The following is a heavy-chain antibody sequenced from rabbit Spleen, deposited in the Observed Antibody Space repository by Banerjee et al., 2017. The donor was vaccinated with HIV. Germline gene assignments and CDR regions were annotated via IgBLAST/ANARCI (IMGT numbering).Heavy chain of an antibody. D-gene: IGHD3-1*01. CDR2: IYADFSGST. Sequence: QEQVVESGGGLVQPGASLILTCTASGFTISSTYWMCWVRQAPGKGLECIACIYADFSGSTYYATWAKGRLTISKTSSTTVTLQMTGLSVADTATYFCARDRPGSDNFYLWGQGTLVTVS. CDR1: GFTISSTYW. J-gene: IGHJ4*01. V-gene: IGHV1S45*01. CDR3: ARDRPGSDNFYL.